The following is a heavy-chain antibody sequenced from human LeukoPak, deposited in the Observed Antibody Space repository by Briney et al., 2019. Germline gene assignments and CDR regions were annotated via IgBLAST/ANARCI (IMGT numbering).Heavy chain of an antibody. Sequence: GGSLRLSCAASGFTFSRHGMHWVRQAPGKGLEWVAVISYDGSNKYYADSVKGRFTISRDNAKNSLYLQMNSLRAEDTALYYCAKDFSSGYYYFDYWGQGTLVTVSS. J-gene: IGHJ4*02. D-gene: IGHD3-22*01. CDR2: ISYDGSNK. CDR3: AKDFSSGYYYFDY. V-gene: IGHV3-30*18. CDR1: GFTFSRHG.